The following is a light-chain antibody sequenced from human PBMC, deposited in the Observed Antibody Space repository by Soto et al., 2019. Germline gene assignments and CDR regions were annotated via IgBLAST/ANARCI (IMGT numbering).Light chain of an antibody. CDR3: SSYTSSSTRHVV. CDR1: SSYVGGYNY. V-gene: IGLV2-14*01. J-gene: IGLJ2*01. Sequence: QSALTQPASVSGSPGQSITISCTGTSSYVGGYNYVSWYQQHPGKAPKLMIYDVSNRPSGVSNRFSGSKSGNTASLTISGLQAEDEADYYCSSYTSSSTRHVVFGGGTKLTVL. CDR2: DVS.